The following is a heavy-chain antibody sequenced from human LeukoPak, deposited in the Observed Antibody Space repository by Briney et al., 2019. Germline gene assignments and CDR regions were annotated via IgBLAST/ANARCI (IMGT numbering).Heavy chain of an antibody. J-gene: IGHJ1*01. D-gene: IGHD3-22*01. CDR1: GCTFTGYY. Sequence: ASVKVSCKASGCTFTGYYMHWVRQAPGQGLEWMGWINPNSGGTNYAQKFQGRVTMTGDTSISTAYMELSRLRSDDTAVYYCARDSSGYYPEYFQHWGQGTLVTVSS. CDR2: INPNSGGT. V-gene: IGHV1-2*02. CDR3: ARDSSGYYPEYFQH.